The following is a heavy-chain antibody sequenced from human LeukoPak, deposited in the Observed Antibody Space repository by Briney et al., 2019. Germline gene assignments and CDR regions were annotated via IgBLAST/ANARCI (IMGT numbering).Heavy chain of an antibody. CDR2: INWNGGRT. CDR3: AREYYGSGSYYNVGY. J-gene: IGHJ4*02. V-gene: IGHV3-20*04. CDR1: GFTFDDYG. Sequence: GGSLRLSCAATGFTFDDYGMSWVRQAPGEGLEWVSGINWNGGRTGYADSVKGRFTISRDNAKKSLYVQMNSLRAEDTALYYCAREYYGSGSYYNVGYWGQGTLVTVSS. D-gene: IGHD3-10*01.